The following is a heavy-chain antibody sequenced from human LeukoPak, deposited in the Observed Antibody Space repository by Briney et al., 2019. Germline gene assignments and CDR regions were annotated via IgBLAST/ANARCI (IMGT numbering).Heavy chain of an antibody. Sequence: GGSLRLSCAASGFTFSSSAMSWVRQAPGKGLEWVSAISGSGGNTYYADSVKGRFTISRDSSKNTLYLQMNSLRAEDTAVYYCARTGYSNYLDYWGQGTLVTVSS. D-gene: IGHD4-11*01. CDR1: GFTFSSSA. CDR3: ARTGYSNYLDY. J-gene: IGHJ4*02. CDR2: ISGSGGNT. V-gene: IGHV3-23*01.